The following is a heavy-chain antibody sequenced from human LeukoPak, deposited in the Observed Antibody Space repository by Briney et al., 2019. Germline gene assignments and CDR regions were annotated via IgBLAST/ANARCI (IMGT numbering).Heavy chain of an antibody. V-gene: IGHV1-2*02. CDR1: GYTFSGYY. CDR2: INPNSGGT. D-gene: IGHD4-23*01. Sequence: EASVKVSCKASGYTFSGYYMHWVRQAPGQGLEWMGWINPNSGGTNYAQKFQGRVTMTRDMSTSTVYMELSSLRSEDTAVYYCASVYYGGNSPAFDIWGQGTMVTVSS. CDR3: ASVYYGGNSPAFDI. J-gene: IGHJ3*02.